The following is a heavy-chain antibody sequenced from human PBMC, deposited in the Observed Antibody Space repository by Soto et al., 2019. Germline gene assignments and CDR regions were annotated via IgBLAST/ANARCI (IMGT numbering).Heavy chain of an antibody. CDR1: GYTLTELS. J-gene: IGHJ3*02. Sequence: ASVKVSCKVSGYTLTELSMHWVRQAPGKGLEWMGGSDPEDGETIYAQKFQGRVTMTEDTSTDTAYMELSSLRSEDTAVYYCATGGMVYEDAFDIWGQGTMVTVSS. CDR3: ATGGMVYEDAFDI. CDR2: SDPEDGET. V-gene: IGHV1-24*01. D-gene: IGHD2-8*01.